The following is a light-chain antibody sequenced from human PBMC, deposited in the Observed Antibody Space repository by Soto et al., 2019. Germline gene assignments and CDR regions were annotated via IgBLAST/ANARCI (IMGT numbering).Light chain of an antibody. CDR1: RSNIGAGYG. CDR3: QSYDSSLSGPWV. V-gene: IGLV1-40*01. J-gene: IGLJ3*02. CDR2: GNT. Sequence: QSVLTQPPSVSGAPGQRVTMSCTGSRSNIGAGYGVHWYQQLPGTAPKRLIYGNTNRPSGVPDRFSGSKSGTSASLAITGLQAEDEADYYCQSYDSSLSGPWVFGGGTKLTVL.